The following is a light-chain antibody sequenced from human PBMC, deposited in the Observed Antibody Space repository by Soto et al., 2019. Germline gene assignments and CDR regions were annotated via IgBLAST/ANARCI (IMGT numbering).Light chain of an antibody. CDR1: QSISSW. V-gene: IGKV1-5*01. J-gene: IGKJ1*01. CDR3: QQYNSYSWT. CDR2: DAS. Sequence: DIHMTQSPTTLSSSLVDRVTIACRASQSISSWLAWYQQKPGKAPKLLIYDASSLESGVPSRFSGSGSGTEFTLTISSLRPDDFATYYCQQYNSYSWTFGQGTKVDIK.